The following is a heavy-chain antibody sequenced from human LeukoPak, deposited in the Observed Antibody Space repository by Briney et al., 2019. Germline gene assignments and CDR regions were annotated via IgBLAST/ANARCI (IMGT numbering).Heavy chain of an antibody. Sequence: GGSLRLSCAASGFTFSSYDMHWVRQAPGKGLEWVAVIWYDGSNKYYGDSVKGRFTISRDNSKNTMYLQMNSLRAEDTAVYYCARDFKGHSSSFRDWGQGTLVTVSS. D-gene: IGHD6-13*01. CDR3: ARDFKGHSSSFRD. J-gene: IGHJ4*02. V-gene: IGHV3-33*01. CDR1: GFTFSSYD. CDR2: IWYDGSNK.